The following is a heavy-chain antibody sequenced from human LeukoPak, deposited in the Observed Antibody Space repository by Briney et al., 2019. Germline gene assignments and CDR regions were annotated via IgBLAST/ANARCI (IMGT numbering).Heavy chain of an antibody. CDR1: GFTFSSYS. J-gene: IGHJ3*01. CDR3: AIARYYYDSSGTGGGF. V-gene: IGHV3-21*01. Sequence: GGSLRLSCAASGFTFSSYSMNWVRQAPGKGLEWVSSISSSSSYIYYADSVKGRFTISRDNAKNSLYLQMNSLRAEDTAVYYCAIARYYYDSSGTGGGFWGPGTMVTVSS. D-gene: IGHD3-22*01. CDR2: ISSSSSYI.